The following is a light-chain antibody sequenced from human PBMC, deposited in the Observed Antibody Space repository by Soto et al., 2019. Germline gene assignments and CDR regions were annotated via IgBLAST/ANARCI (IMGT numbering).Light chain of an antibody. CDR2: GAS. CDR3: QQYDNWPPLP. V-gene: IGKV3-15*01. CDR1: RSVSSS. J-gene: IGKJ4*01. Sequence: EIVMTQSPVTLSVSPGERATLSCRASRSVSSSLAWYQQKPGQAPRLLIYGASTRATGIPARFTGSGSGTEFTLTISSLQSEDFAIYYCQQYDNWPPLPFGGGTKVDIK.